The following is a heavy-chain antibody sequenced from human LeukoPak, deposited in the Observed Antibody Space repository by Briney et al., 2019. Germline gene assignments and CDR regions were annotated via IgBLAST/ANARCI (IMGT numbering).Heavy chain of an antibody. CDR1: GGSISSSSYY. Sequence: SETLSLTCTVSGGSISSSSYYWGWIRQPPGKGLEWIGSIYYSGSTYYNPSLKSRVTISVDTSKNQFSLKLSSVTAADTAVYYCARDGGSYGARDAFDIWGQGTMVTVSS. J-gene: IGHJ3*02. CDR3: ARDGGSYGARDAFDI. CDR2: IYYSGST. V-gene: IGHV4-39*02. D-gene: IGHD1-26*01.